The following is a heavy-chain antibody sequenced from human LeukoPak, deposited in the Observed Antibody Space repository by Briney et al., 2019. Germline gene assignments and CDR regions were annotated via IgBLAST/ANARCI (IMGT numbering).Heavy chain of an antibody. CDR2: IWYDGSNK. CDR1: GFTFSSYG. V-gene: IGHV3-33*01. J-gene: IGHJ3*02. D-gene: IGHD2-15*01. Sequence: GRSLRLSCAASGFTFSSYGMHWVRQAPGKGLEWVAVIWYDGSNKYYADSVKGRFTTSRDNSKNTLYLQMNSLRAEDTAVYYCARDWDCSGGSCYLEATFDIWGQGTMVTVSS. CDR3: ARDWDCSGGSCYLEATFDI.